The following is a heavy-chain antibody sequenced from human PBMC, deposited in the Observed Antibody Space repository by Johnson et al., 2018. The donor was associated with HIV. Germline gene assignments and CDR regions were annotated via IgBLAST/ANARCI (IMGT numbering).Heavy chain of an antibody. CDR2: ISYDGSNK. CDR1: GFTFSSYA. V-gene: IGHV3-30-3*01. Sequence: QVQLVESGGGVVQPGRSLRLSCAASGFTFSSYAMHWVRQAPGKGLEWVAVISYDGSNKYYADSVKGRFTSSRDNSKNTLYLQMNSLRAEDTAVYYCARTKGSYQEWDAFDIWGQGTMVTVSS. D-gene: IGHD1-26*01. J-gene: IGHJ3*02. CDR3: ARTKGSYQEWDAFDI.